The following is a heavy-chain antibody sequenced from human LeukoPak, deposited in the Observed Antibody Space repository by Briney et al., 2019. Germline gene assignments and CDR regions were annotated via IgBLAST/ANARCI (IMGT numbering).Heavy chain of an antibody. CDR1: GYTFTSYD. CDR3: ARGPPNWGYDY. Sequence: ASVTVSCKASGYTFTSYDFNWVRQATGQRPEWMGWMSPNSGDTGYAQKFQDRVTMTRNTSISTAYMELSSLRSDDTAVYYCARGPPNWGYDYWGPGTLVTVSS. CDR2: MSPNSGDT. V-gene: IGHV1-8*01. D-gene: IGHD7-27*01. J-gene: IGHJ4*02.